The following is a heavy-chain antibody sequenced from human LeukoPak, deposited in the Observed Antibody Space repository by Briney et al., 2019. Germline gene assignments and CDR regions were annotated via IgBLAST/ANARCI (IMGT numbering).Heavy chain of an antibody. CDR1: GYTFTSYD. CDR3: ARGPPNWGYDY. Sequence: ASVTVSCKASGYTFTSYDFNWVRQATGQRPEWMGWMSPNSGDTGYAQKFQDRVTMTRNTSISTAYMELSSLRSDDTAVYYCARGPPNWGYDYWGPGTLVTVSS. CDR2: MSPNSGDT. V-gene: IGHV1-8*01. D-gene: IGHD7-27*01. J-gene: IGHJ4*02.